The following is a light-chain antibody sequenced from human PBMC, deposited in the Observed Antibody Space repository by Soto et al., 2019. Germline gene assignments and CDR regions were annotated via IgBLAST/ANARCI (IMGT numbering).Light chain of an antibody. CDR2: ATS. J-gene: IGKJ1*01. V-gene: IGKV3-20*01. CDR3: HQFGYSPRT. Sequence: EIVLTQSPGTLSLSPGETATLSCRASQTVNSDYFAWFQQRPGQAPRLLIFATSRRANDIPDRFSGSGSGTDFILAIRRLEPEDFAVYYCHQFGYSPRTFGQGTKVE. CDR1: QTVNSDY.